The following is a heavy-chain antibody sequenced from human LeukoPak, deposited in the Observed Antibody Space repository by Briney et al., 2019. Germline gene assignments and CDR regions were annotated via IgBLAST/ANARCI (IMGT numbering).Heavy chain of an antibody. CDR3: AKAPSITMVRSIDY. CDR2: ISGSGGST. V-gene: IGHV3-23*01. D-gene: IGHD3-10*01. Sequence: GGSLRLSCAASGFPFSSYAMSWVRQAPGKGLEWVSAISGSGGSTYYADSVKGRFTISRDNSKNMVYLQMNSLRAEDTAVYYCAKAPSITMVRSIDYWGQGTLVTVSS. J-gene: IGHJ4*02. CDR1: GFPFSSYA.